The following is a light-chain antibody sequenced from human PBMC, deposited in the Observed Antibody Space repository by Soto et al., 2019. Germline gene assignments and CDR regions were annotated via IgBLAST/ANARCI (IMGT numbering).Light chain of an antibody. V-gene: IGKV3-15*01. Sequence: EIVMTQSPATLSVSPGERVTFSCRASQNILSNLAWYQQKPGQAPRLLIYGASTRATGIPARFSGSGSGTEFTLTISSLQSEDFAVYYCQQYNNRPITFGQGTRLEIK. CDR1: QNILSN. J-gene: IGKJ5*01. CDR2: GAS. CDR3: QQYNNRPIT.